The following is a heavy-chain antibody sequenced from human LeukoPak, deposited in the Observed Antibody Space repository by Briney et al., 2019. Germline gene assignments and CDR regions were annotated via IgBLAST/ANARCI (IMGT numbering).Heavy chain of an antibody. CDR1: GYSFTNYD. CDR3: ARGIYGGNSPLVDL. V-gene: IGHV1-8*03. Sequence: ASVKVSCKASGYSFTNYDINWVRQATGQGLEWMGWMNPKSGDTGYSQKFQGRVFITRDTSINTAYLELSNLRSDDTAMYYCARGIYGGNSPLVDLWGQGTLVTVSS. CDR2: MNPKSGDT. D-gene: IGHD4-23*01. J-gene: IGHJ5*02.